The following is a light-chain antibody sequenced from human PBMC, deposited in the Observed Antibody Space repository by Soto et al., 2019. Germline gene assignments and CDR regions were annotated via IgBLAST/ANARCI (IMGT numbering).Light chain of an antibody. V-gene: IGKV1-6*01. CDR2: AAS. Sequence: AIQMTQSPSSLSASVGDRVTITCRASQGIRNDLSWYQQKSGKAPKLLIYAASALQSGVPSRFSGSGSGTDFTLTISSLQPEDFATYYCQQDYSYPLTFGGGTKVEI. J-gene: IGKJ4*01. CDR3: QQDYSYPLT. CDR1: QGIRND.